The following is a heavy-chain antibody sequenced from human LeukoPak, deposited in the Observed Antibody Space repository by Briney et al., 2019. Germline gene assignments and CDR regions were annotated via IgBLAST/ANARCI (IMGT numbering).Heavy chain of an antibody. D-gene: IGHD4-23*01. CDR1: GGSISSGGYS. J-gene: IGHJ4*02. CDR3: AGGRTTVVTPYYFDY. Sequence: SETLSLTCAVSGGSISSGGYSWSWIRQPPGKGLEWIGYIYHSGSTYYNPSLKSRVTISVDRSKNQFSLKLSSVTAADTAVYYCAGGRTTVVTPYYFDYWGQGTLVTVSS. CDR2: IYHSGST. V-gene: IGHV4-30-2*01.